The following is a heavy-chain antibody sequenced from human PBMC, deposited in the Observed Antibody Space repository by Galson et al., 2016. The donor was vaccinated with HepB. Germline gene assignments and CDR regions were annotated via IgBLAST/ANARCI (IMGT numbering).Heavy chain of an antibody. D-gene: IGHD3-10*01. CDR3: AKGRDYLLRESDY. CDR1: GFTFSTYG. CDR2: TSYDGSNK. Sequence: SLRLSCAASGFTFSTYGMHWVRQAPGRGLEWVAITSYDGSNKHYADSVKGRFTISRDNSKNTLYLQMNSLRAEDTAVYYCAKGRDYLLRESDYWGQGTLVTVSS. J-gene: IGHJ4*02. V-gene: IGHV3-30*18.